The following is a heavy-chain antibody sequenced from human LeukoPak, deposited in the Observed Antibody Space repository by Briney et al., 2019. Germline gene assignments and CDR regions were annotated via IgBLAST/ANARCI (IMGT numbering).Heavy chain of an antibody. CDR2: IKQDGGEK. Sequence: GGSLRLSCAASGFTFSSYWMSWVRQAPGKGLEWVANIKQDGGEKSYVESVRGRFTISRDNAKNSLYLQLNSLRAEDTALYYCARDNPPDYWGQGTLVTVSS. CDR1: GFTFSSYW. J-gene: IGHJ4*02. CDR3: ARDNPPDY. V-gene: IGHV3-7*03.